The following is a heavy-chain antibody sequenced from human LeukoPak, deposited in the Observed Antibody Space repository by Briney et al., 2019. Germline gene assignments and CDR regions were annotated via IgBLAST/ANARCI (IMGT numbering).Heavy chain of an antibody. CDR3: ASTVRYCSGGSCYSTNFDY. D-gene: IGHD2-15*01. J-gene: IGHJ4*02. CDR1: GGTFSSYA. Sequence: SVKVSCKASGGTFSSYAISWVRQAPGQGLEGMGGSIPIFGTANYAQKFQGRVTITADESTSTAYMELSSLRSEDTAVYYCASTVRYCSGGSCYSTNFDYWGQGTLVTVSS. V-gene: IGHV1-69*13. CDR2: SIPIFGTA.